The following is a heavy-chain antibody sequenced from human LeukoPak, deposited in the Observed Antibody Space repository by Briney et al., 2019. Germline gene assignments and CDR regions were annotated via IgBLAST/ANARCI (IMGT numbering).Heavy chain of an antibody. V-gene: IGHV4-59*01. CDR1: GGSISSYY. J-gene: IGHJ4*02. CDR2: IYYSGST. Sequence: PSETLSLTCTVSGGSISSYYWSWIRQPPGKGLEWIGYIYYSGSTNYNPSLKSRVTISVDTSKNQFSLKLSSVTAADTAVYYCASITVAGIRWGQGTLVTVSS. CDR3: ASITVAGIR. D-gene: IGHD6-19*01.